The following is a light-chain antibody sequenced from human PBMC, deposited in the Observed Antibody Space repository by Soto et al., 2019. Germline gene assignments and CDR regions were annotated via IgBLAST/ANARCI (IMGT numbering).Light chain of an antibody. CDR1: QSISSW. CDR2: DAS. CDR3: QQYDSSST. J-gene: IGKJ4*02. V-gene: IGKV1-5*01. Sequence: DSQMTQSPSTRSASVGDRVTITCRASQSISSWLAWYQQKPGKAPKLLIYDASSLESGVPSRFSGSGSGTEFTLTISSLQPDDSATYYCQQYDSSSTFGGGTKVDI.